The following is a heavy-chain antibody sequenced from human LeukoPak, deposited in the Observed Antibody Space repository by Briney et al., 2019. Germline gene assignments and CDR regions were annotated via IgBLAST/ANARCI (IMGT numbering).Heavy chain of an antibody. D-gene: IGHD3-10*01. CDR2: INHSGST. J-gene: IGHJ5*02. CDR1: GGSFSGYY. Sequence: SETLSLTCAVYGGSFSGYYWSWIRQPPGKGLEWIGEINHSGSTNYNPSLKSRVTISVDTSKNQSSLKLSSVTAADTAVYYCASMARATWGQGTLVTVSS. CDR3: ASMARAT. V-gene: IGHV4-34*01.